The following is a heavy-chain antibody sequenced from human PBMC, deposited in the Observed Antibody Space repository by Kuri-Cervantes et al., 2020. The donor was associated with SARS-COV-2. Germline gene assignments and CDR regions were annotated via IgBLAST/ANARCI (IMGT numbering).Heavy chain of an antibody. Sequence: SCAASGFTFSGYSMNWIRQAPGKGLEWVASIDSSSYYIYHADSVKGRLTISRDNAKTSLYLQMNSLKPEDTAVYYCAREEGGELGEAFDYWSQGALVTVSS. V-gene: IGHV3-21*01. D-gene: IGHD7-27*01. CDR2: IDSSSYYI. CDR3: AREEGGELGEAFDY. J-gene: IGHJ4*02. CDR1: GFTFSGYS.